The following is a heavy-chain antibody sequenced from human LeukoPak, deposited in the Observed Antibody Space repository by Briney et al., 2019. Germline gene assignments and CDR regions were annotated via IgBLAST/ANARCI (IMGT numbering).Heavy chain of an antibody. Sequence: ASVKVSCKASGYSFTIYYLHWLRQAPGQGLEWMGWINPDTGGTFYAQKFKGRVTISRDTSISTAYMEVNRLTSDDTAVYYCARDLQQLKYNWFDPWGQGTLVTVSS. CDR3: ARDLQQLKYNWFDP. J-gene: IGHJ5*02. CDR1: GYSFTIYY. D-gene: IGHD6-13*01. CDR2: INPDTGGT. V-gene: IGHV1-2*02.